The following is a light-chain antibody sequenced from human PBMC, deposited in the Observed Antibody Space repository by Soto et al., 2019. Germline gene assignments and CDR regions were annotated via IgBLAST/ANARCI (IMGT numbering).Light chain of an antibody. CDR1: SGDVGAYGR. V-gene: IGLV2-11*01. CDR3: CSHAGGSSCV. CDR2: AVT. J-gene: IGLJ3*02. Sequence: QSVLTQPRSVSGSPGQSVTISCTGTSGDVGAYGRVSWYQHHPTKAPKLIIYAVTNRSSGVPYRFSGSKSGSTASLTISGRQGEDEAECDWCSHAGGSSCVVGGGTKLTVL.